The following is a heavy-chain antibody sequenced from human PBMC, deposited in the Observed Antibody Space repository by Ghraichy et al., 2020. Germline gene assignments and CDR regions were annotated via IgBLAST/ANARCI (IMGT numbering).Heavy chain of an antibody. Sequence: ASVKVSCKTSGYTFTSHAITWVRQAPGQGLVWMGWISAYNGNTNYAQKLQGRVTMTTDTSTSTAYMELRSLRSDDTAVYYCATTGGYSYGSWGQGTLVTVPS. J-gene: IGHJ4*02. D-gene: IGHD5-18*01. CDR3: ATTGGYSYGS. CDR1: GYTFTSHA. CDR2: ISAYNGNT. V-gene: IGHV1-18*04.